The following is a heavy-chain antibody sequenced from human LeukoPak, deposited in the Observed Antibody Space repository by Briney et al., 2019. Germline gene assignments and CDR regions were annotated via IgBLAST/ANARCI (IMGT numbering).Heavy chain of an antibody. CDR3: ARGGGLDV. CDR2: INHNGNVN. CDR1: GFTFSSYW. Sequence: PTGGSLRLSCAASGFTFSSYWMNWARQAPGKGLEWVASINHNGNVNYYVDSVKGRFTISRDNAKNSLYLQMSNSRAEDTAVYFCARGGGLDVWGQGATVTVSS. V-gene: IGHV3-7*03. J-gene: IGHJ6*02. D-gene: IGHD3-16*01.